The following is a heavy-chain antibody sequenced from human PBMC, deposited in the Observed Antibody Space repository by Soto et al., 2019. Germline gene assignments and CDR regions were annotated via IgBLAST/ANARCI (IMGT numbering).Heavy chain of an antibody. V-gene: IGHV3-48*03. J-gene: IGHJ4*02. CDR1: GFTFSSYD. CDR3: ARRTTVPTQFDY. CDR2: ISRSGHTM. D-gene: IGHD4-17*01. Sequence: PGGSLRLSCAASGFTFSSYDINWFRQAPGKGLEWVSYISRSGHTMYYADSVKGRFTISRDNAKNSLYLQMNSLRVEDTAVYYCARRTTVPTQFDYWGKGTLVTVSS.